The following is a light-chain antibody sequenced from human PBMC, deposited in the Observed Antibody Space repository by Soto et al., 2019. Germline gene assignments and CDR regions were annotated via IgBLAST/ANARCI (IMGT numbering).Light chain of an antibody. CDR1: QSVSSN. CDR3: QQYNNWPYT. Sequence: EIVMTQSPATLSVSPGERATLSCRASQSVSSNLAWYQQQPGQAPRLLIYGASTRATGIPARFSGSGSGTEFTLTISSLQSDDFAFYYCQQYNNWPYTFGQGTKLEIK. V-gene: IGKV3-15*01. CDR2: GAS. J-gene: IGKJ2*01.